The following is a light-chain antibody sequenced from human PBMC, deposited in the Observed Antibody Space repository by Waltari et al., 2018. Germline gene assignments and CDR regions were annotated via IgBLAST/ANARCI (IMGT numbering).Light chain of an antibody. Sequence: IQLTQSPSSLSASVGDRVTITCRASQGISDFLAWYQQKPRKAPKLLIYAASTLQSGVPSRFSGNGSGTDLTLTITSLQPEDVATYYCQLLNSSQWTFGQGTKVDMK. J-gene: IGKJ1*01. CDR2: AAS. V-gene: IGKV1-9*01. CDR1: QGISDF. CDR3: QLLNSSQWT.